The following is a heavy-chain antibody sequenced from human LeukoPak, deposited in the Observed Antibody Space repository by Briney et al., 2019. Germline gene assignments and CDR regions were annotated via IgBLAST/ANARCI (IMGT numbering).Heavy chain of an antibody. V-gene: IGHV4-31*03. CDR3: ARGRDMRPFDY. CDR2: IYYSGST. J-gene: IGHJ4*02. Sequence: SETLSLTCTVSGGSISSGGYYWSWIRQHPGKGLEWIGYIYYSGSTYYNPSLKSRVTISVDTSKNQFSLKLSSVTAADTAVYYCARGRDMRPFDYWAREPWSPSPQ. CDR1: GGSISSGGYY. D-gene: IGHD3-16*01.